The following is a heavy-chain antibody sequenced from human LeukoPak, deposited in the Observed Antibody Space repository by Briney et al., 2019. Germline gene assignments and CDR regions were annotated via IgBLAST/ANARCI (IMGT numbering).Heavy chain of an antibody. Sequence: ASVKVSCKASGYTFTSYGISWVRQAPGQGLEWMGWISAYNGNTNYAQKLQGRVTMTTDTSTSTAYMELRSLRSDDTAVYYCARVGLMVYVMIWGPADYWGQGTLVTVSS. D-gene: IGHD2-8*01. J-gene: IGHJ4*02. V-gene: IGHV1-18*01. CDR1: GYTFTSYG. CDR2: ISAYNGNT. CDR3: ARVGLMVYVMIWGPADY.